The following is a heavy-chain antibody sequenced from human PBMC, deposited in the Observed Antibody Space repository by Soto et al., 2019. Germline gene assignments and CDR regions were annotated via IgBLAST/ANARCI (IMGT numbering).Heavy chain of an antibody. V-gene: IGHV3-30-3*01. CDR3: ARDDQHPLLVLDY. CDR2: ISYDGSNK. Sequence: GGSLRLSWAASGFTFSSYAMHWVRQAPGKGLEWVAVISYDGSNKYYADSVKGRFTISRDNSKNTLYLQMNSLRAEDTAVYYCARDDQHPLLVLDYWGQGTLVTVSS. D-gene: IGHD2-2*01. J-gene: IGHJ4*02. CDR1: GFTFSSYA.